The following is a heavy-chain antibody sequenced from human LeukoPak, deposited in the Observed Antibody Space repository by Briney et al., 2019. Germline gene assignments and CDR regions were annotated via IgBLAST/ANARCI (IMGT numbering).Heavy chain of an antibody. J-gene: IGHJ6*02. CDR3: AKGGDCSSTSCSPVYYYYGMDV. CDR2: ISGSGGST. D-gene: IGHD2-2*01. V-gene: IGHV3-23*01. Sequence: PGGSLRLSCAASGFTFSSYAMSWVRQAPGKGLEWVSAISGSGGSTYYADSVKVRFTISRDNSKNTLYLQMNSLRAEDTAVYYCAKGGDCSSTSCSPVYYYYGMDVWGQGTTVTVSS. CDR1: GFTFSSYA.